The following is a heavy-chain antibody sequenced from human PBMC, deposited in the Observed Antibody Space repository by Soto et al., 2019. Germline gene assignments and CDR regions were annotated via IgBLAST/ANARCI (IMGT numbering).Heavy chain of an antibody. J-gene: IGHJ4*02. D-gene: IGHD3-3*01. Sequence: RGSLTLSCAASGFTFSNYVMNWVRQAPVKGLEWVSFIWYDGVNKYYAESVKGRFTISRDNSKNTLFLQMNSLRAEDAAVYYCARDGDLNTVFGKAYWGPGALLTVST. CDR1: GFTFSNYV. V-gene: IGHV3-33*01. CDR2: IWYDGVNK. CDR3: ARDGDLNTVFGKAY.